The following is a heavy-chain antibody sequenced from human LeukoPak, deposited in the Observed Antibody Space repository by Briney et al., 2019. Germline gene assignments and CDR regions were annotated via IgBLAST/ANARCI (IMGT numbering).Heavy chain of an antibody. Sequence: GRSLRLSCAASGFTFSSYGMHWVRQAPGKGLEWVAVISYDGSNKYYADSVKGRFTISRDNSKNTLYLQMNSLRAEDTAVYYCAKEVTANQHDAFDIWGQGTMVTVSS. CDR3: AKEVTANQHDAFDI. CDR1: GFTFSSYG. D-gene: IGHD2-21*02. J-gene: IGHJ3*02. V-gene: IGHV3-30*18. CDR2: ISYDGSNK.